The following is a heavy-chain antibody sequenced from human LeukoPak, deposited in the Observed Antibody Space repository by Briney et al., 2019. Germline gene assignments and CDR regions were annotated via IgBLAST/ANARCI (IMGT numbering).Heavy chain of an antibody. V-gene: IGHV4-59*02. J-gene: IGHJ5*02. CDR3: TRGHWGLQS. D-gene: IGHD7-27*01. CDR1: GASVTDYY. Sequence: SETLSLTCTVSGASVTDYYWSWIRQSPGKGLEWISYIHHSGNSDYNPSLRSRVTTSLDTSKNQFSPNLISVTAADTAVYYCTRGHWGLQSWSQGTLVTVSS. CDR2: IHHSGNS.